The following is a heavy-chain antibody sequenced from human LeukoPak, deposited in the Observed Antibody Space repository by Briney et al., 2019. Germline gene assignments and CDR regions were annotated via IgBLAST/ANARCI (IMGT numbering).Heavy chain of an antibody. Sequence: ASVTVSCKASGYSFTNYAMNWVRQAPGQGLEWMGWIHPSTGNPTYAQGFTGRFVFSLDTSVSTTYLQISSLKAEDTAVYFCARAFQSLGGLSLPDYWGQGTLLTVSS. D-gene: IGHD3-16*02. CDR3: ARAFQSLGGLSLPDY. CDR2: IHPSTGNP. CDR1: GYSFTNYA. V-gene: IGHV7-4-1*02. J-gene: IGHJ4*02.